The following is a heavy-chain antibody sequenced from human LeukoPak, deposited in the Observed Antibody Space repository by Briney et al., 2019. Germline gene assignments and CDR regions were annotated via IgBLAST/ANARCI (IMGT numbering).Heavy chain of an antibody. Sequence: ASVKVPCKASGYTFTGYYMHWVRQAPGQGLEWMGWINPNSGGTNYAQKFQGRVTMTRDTSISTAYMELSRLRSDDAAVYYCARVRFLEWFFDAFDIWGQGTMVTVSS. CDR2: INPNSGGT. J-gene: IGHJ3*02. V-gene: IGHV1-2*02. D-gene: IGHD3-3*01. CDR3: ARVRFLEWFFDAFDI. CDR1: GYTFTGYY.